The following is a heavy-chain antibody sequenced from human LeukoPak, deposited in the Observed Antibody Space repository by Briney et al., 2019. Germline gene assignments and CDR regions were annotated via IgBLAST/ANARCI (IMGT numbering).Heavy chain of an antibody. V-gene: IGHV1-18*01. CDR2: ISAYNGNT. Sequence: GASVKVSCKASGYTFTSYGISWVRQAPGQGLEWMGWISAYNGNTNYAQKLQGRVTMTTDTSTSTAYMELRSLRSEDTAVYYCARDRRQQLENWFDPWGQGTLVTVSS. D-gene: IGHD6-13*01. CDR3: ARDRRQQLENWFDP. CDR1: GYTFTSYG. J-gene: IGHJ5*02.